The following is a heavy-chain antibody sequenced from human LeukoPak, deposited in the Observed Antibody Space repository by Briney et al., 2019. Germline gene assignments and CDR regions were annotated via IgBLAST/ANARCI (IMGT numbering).Heavy chain of an antibody. V-gene: IGHV3-30*04. CDR2: ISHDGATK. Sequence: GGSLRLSCAASGFSFSNFAIHWVRQAPGKGLEWLAVISHDGATKHYADSVKGRFTISRDNSNNSLSLQMNSLNAKDTAVYYCARARGRWHLLPLDFWGQGTLVTVSS. J-gene: IGHJ4*02. D-gene: IGHD1-26*01. CDR3: ARARGRWHLLPLDF. CDR1: GFSFSNFA.